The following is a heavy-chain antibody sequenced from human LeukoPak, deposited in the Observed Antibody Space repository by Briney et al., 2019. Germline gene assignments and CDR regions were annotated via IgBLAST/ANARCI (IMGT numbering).Heavy chain of an antibody. Sequence: SVKVSCKASGGTFSFYAINWVRQAPGQGLEWMGRIIPIPGMANYAQKFQGRVTITADSSTSPAYMEVSSLRSEDTAVYYCARAVVVARGLMAYFDYWGQGTLVTVSS. CDR1: GGTFSFYA. D-gene: IGHD3-10*01. J-gene: IGHJ4*02. CDR3: ARAVVVARGLMAYFDY. V-gene: IGHV1-69*04. CDR2: IIPIPGMA.